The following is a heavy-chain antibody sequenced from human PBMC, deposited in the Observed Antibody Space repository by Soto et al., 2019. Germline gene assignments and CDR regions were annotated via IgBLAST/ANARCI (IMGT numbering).Heavy chain of an antibody. CDR3: ARQGFGELHGLVDV. J-gene: IGHJ6*02. D-gene: IGHD3-10*01. Sequence: QVQLQESGPGLVKPSETLSLTCTISGGPMNNYYCSWFRQPRGQGLEWIGYMGYNGFTRYNPSLRSRVAISLATAKNQFSLNLSSVTAADPALYYCARQGFGELHGLVDVWGQGITVTVSS. CDR1: GGPMNNYY. V-gene: IGHV4-59*08. CDR2: MGYNGFT.